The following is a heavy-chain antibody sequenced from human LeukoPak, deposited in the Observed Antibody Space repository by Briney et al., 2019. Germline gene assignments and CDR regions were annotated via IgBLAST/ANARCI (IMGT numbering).Heavy chain of an antibody. CDR2: IWYDGSNK. J-gene: IGHJ4*02. V-gene: IGHV3-33*06. CDR3: AKYDNSGRAGGY. D-gene: IGHD3-22*01. Sequence: PGGSLRLSCAASGFTFSNYGMHWVCQAPGKGLEWVAVIWYDGSNKYYADSVKGRFTISRDNSMNTLYLQMNSLRAEDTAMYYCAKYDNSGRAGGYWGQGTLVTVSS. CDR1: GFTFSNYG.